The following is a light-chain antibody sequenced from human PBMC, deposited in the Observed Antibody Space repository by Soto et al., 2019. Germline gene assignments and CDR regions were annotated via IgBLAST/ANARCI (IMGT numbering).Light chain of an antibody. V-gene: IGKV2-28*01. CDR3: QQANSFPFT. CDR1: QSLLHYNGNNY. Sequence: DIVMTQSPLSLPVTPGEPASISCRSSQSLLHYNGNNYLDWYLQKPGQSPQVLIYLGSNRASGVPDRFSGSGSGTDFTLTISSLQPEDFATYYCQQANSFPFTFGPGTKVDIK. CDR2: LGS. J-gene: IGKJ3*01.